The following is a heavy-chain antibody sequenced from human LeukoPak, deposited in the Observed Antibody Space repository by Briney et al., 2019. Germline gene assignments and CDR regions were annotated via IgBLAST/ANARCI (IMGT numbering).Heavy chain of an antibody. CDR2: ISAGGVST. J-gene: IGHJ4*02. CDR1: GFTFTIYA. V-gene: IGHV3-23*01. CDR3: AKDTSYDSSVYWCPDY. D-gene: IGHD3-22*01. Sequence: GGSLRLSCAGSGFTFTIYAMSWVRQAPGKGLEWVSAISAGGVSTYYADSVKGRFTISRDNSKNTLYLQMNSLRAEDTAIYYGAKDTSYDSSVYWCPDYWDQGPLVTVSS.